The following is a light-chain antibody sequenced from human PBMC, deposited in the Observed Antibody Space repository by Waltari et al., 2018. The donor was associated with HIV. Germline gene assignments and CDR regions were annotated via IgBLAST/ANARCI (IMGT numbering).Light chain of an antibody. J-gene: IGLJ3*02. CDR2: GKN. V-gene: IGLV3-19*01. CDR1: SLRTYY. Sequence: SSELTQDPVVSVALGQTVTITCQGDSLRTYYATWYQQRPRQAPVVVLFGKNKRPSGVPARFSGSSSGTTASLTITETQAEDEADYYCNSRDSSGDLWVFGGGTRLTVL. CDR3: NSRDSSGDLWV.